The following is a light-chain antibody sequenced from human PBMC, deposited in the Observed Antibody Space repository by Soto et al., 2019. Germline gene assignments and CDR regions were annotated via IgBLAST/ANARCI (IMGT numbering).Light chain of an antibody. Sequence: DIQLAQSPSFLSASVGDRVTITCRASQGISSYLAWYQQKPGKAPKLLIYAASTLQSGVPPRFSGSGFGTDFTLTISSLQPEDVATYFCQQSYRTPITFGQGTRLEI. V-gene: IGKV1-39*01. CDR3: QQSYRTPIT. CDR1: QGISSY. CDR2: AAS. J-gene: IGKJ5*01.